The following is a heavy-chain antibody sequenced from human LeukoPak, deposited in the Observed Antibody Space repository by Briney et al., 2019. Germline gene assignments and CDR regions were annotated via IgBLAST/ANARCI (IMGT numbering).Heavy chain of an antibody. CDR3: ARGRKHTVVVTSWYYYYMDV. Sequence: SETLSLTCAVNGGSFSGYYWSWIRQPPGKGLEWIGEINHSGSTKYNPSLKSRVTISLDTSKNQFSLKVRSVTAADTAVYYCARGRKHTVVVTSWYYYYMDVWGKGTTVTVSS. CDR1: GGSFSGYY. D-gene: IGHD2-21*02. V-gene: IGHV4-34*01. CDR2: INHSGST. J-gene: IGHJ6*03.